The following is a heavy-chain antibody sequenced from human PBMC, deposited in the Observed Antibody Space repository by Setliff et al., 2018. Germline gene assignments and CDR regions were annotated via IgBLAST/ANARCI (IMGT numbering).Heavy chain of an antibody. Sequence: LSLTCAVYGGSFSGYYWSWIRKPPGKGLEWIGEINHSGSTNYNLSLKSRVTISVDTSKNQFSLKLSSVTAADTAVYYCARTPDGFLGDGYNLNTLGYFDSWGQGTLVTVSS. CDR2: INHSGST. CDR1: GGSFSGYY. CDR3: ARTPDGFLGDGYNLNTLGYFDS. J-gene: IGHJ4*02. D-gene: IGHD3-3*01. V-gene: IGHV4-34*01.